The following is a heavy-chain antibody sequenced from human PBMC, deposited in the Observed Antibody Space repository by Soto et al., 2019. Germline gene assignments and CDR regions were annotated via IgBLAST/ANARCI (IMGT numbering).Heavy chain of an antibody. D-gene: IGHD1-26*01. CDR2: IYYSGST. CDR3: ARLGGTYRNSFDP. Sequence: PSETLSLTCTVSGGSISSYYWSWIRQPPGKGLEWIGSIYYSGSTYYNPSLKSRVTISVDTSKNQFSLKLSSVTAADTAVYYCARLGGTYRNSFDPWGQGTLVTVSS. CDR1: GGSISSYY. V-gene: IGHV4-39*01. J-gene: IGHJ5*02.